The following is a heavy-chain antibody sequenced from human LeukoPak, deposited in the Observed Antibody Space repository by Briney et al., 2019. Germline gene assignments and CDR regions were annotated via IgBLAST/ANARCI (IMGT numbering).Heavy chain of an antibody. CDR1: GYTFTAYY. CDR3: ERDWFTTAP. Sequence: ASVKVSCKASGYTFTAYYMHWVRQAPGQGLEWMGWLNPNSGGTNYAQKFKGRVTMTRDTSISTAYMGLSRLRSEDAGVYYCERDWFTTAPWGQGTLVSVSS. J-gene: IGHJ5*02. V-gene: IGHV1-2*02. D-gene: IGHD3-22*01. CDR2: LNPNSGGT.